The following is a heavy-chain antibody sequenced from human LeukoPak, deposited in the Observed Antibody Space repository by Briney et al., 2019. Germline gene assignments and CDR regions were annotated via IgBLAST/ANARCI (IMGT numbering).Heavy chain of an antibody. CDR2: IYHSGST. CDR3: ARWDSSGWYYYYYGMDV. D-gene: IGHD6-19*01. Sequence: SETLSLTRTVSDGSISSTSPYWGWIRQPPGKGLEWIGTIYHSGSTNYNPSLKSRVTISVDTSKNQFSLKLSSVTAADTAVYYCARWDSSGWYYYYYGMDVWGQGTTVTVSS. CDR1: DGSISSTSPY. V-gene: IGHV4-39*07. J-gene: IGHJ6*02.